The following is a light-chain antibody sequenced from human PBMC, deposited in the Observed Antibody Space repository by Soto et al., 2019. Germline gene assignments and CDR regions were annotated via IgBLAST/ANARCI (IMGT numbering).Light chain of an antibody. V-gene: IGKV1-39*01. CDR1: QGISTY. J-gene: IGKJ1*01. CDR3: QQYMSYS. Sequence: DIQMTQSPSSLSASVGDRVTITCRASQGISTYLNWYQQKPGKAPKLLIYAASSLQSGVPSRFSGSGSETDFTLTISSLQPEDFATYYCQQYMSYSFGQGTKVDIK. CDR2: AAS.